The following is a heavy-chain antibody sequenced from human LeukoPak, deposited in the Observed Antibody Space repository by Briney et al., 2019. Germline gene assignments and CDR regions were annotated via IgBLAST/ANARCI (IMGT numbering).Heavy chain of an antibody. J-gene: IGHJ1*01. CDR3: ARVSGLGMNEHYQH. Sequence: PGGSLRLSCEASGRTFSKSWMHWVRQAPGKGLVWVSRIDNDGRPTSYADSVKGRFTISRDNAKNTLYMQMNSLRAEDTAVYYCARVSGLGMNEHYQHWGQGTLVTVPS. CDR1: GRTFSKSW. CDR2: IDNDGRPT. D-gene: IGHD3-10*01. V-gene: IGHV3-74*01.